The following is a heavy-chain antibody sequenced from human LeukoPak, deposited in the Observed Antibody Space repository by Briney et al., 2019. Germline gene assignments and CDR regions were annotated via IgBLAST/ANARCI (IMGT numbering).Heavy chain of an antibody. V-gene: IGHV3-48*03. CDR2: ISSSGSTI. CDR1: GFTFSSYE. D-gene: IGHD3-10*02. CDR3: AELGMTMIGGV. J-gene: IGHJ6*04. Sequence: PGGSLRLSCAASGFTFSSYEMNWVRQAPGKGLEWVSYISSSGSTIYYADSVKGRFTIPRDNAKNSLYLQMNSLRAEDTAVYYCAELGMTMIGGVWGKGTTVTISS.